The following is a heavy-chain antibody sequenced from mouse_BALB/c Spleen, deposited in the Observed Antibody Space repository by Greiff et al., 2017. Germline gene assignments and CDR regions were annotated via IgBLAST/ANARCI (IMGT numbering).Heavy chain of an antibody. D-gene: IGHD2-1*01. V-gene: IGHV1-80*01. J-gene: IGHJ2*01. CDR1: GYAFSSYW. CDR3: AREDGNYRDY. Sequence: QVQLKESGAELVRPGSSVKISCKASGYAFSSYWMNWVKQRPGQGLEWIGQIYPGDGDTNYNGKFKGKATLTADKSSSTAYMQLSSLTSEDSAVYFCAREDGNYRDYWGQGTTLTVSS. CDR2: IYPGDGDT.